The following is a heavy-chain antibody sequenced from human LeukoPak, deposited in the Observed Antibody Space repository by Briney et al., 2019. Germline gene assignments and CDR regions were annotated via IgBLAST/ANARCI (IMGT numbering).Heavy chain of an antibody. D-gene: IGHD6-13*01. Sequence: PSETLSLTCTVSGGSISSYYWSWIRQPPGKGLEWIGYIYTSGSTNYNPSLKSRVTISVDTSKNQFSLKLSSVTAADTAVYYCARVRQQLVLDYWGQGTLVTVSS. V-gene: IGHV4-4*09. CDR3: ARVRQQLVLDY. CDR2: IYTSGST. J-gene: IGHJ4*02. CDR1: GGSISSYY.